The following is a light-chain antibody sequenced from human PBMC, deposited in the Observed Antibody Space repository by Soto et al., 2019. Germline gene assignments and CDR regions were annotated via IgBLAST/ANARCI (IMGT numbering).Light chain of an antibody. Sequence: DIQMTQSPSTLSASVGDRVTITCRASQSISSWLAWYQQKPGKAPKLLIYDASSLESGVPSRFSGSGSGTELTLTISSLQPDDFATYYCQQYNSSIFTFGPGTKVDIK. CDR3: QQYNSSIFT. V-gene: IGKV1-5*01. CDR1: QSISSW. CDR2: DAS. J-gene: IGKJ3*01.